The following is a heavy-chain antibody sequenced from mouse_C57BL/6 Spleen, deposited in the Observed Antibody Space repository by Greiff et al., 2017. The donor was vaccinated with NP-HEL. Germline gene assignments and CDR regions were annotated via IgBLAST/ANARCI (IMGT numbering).Heavy chain of an antibody. D-gene: IGHD4-1*02. J-gene: IGHJ2*01. CDR2: IRSKSNNYAT. CDR1: GFSFNTYA. Sequence: EVQLVESGGGLVQPKGSLKLSCAASGFSFNTYAMNWVRQAPGQGLEWVARIRSKSNNYATYYAVSVKARFTISRDDSDSMLYLQMNNLRTEDAAVYYGVRSQLGREGYFDYGGQGTTLTVSS. V-gene: IGHV10-1*01. CDR3: VRSQLGREGYFDY.